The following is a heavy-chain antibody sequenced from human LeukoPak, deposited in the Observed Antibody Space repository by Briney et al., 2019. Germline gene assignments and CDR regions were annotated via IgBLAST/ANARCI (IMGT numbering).Heavy chain of an antibody. Sequence: PSETLSLTCAVYGGPFSGYYWSWIRQPPGKGLEWIGEINHSGSTNYNPSLKSRVTISVDTSKTQFSLKLSSVTAADTAVYYCASRKDIVVVPAAIPLNWFDPWGQGTLVTVSS. CDR3: ASRKDIVVVPAAIPLNWFDP. D-gene: IGHD2-2*02. CDR1: GGPFSGYY. CDR2: INHSGST. J-gene: IGHJ5*02. V-gene: IGHV4-34*01.